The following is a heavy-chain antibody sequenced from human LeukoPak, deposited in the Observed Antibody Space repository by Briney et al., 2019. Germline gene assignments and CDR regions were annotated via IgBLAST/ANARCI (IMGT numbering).Heavy chain of an antibody. CDR1: GGTFSSYA. J-gene: IGHJ5*02. Sequence: SVKVSCKASGGTFSSYAISWVRQAPGQGLEWMGRIIPILGIANYAQKFQGRVTITADKSTSTAYMELSSLRSEDTAVYYCARDLPSSGYYYNWFDPWGQGTLVTVSS. D-gene: IGHD3-22*01. CDR2: IIPILGIA. CDR3: ARDLPSSGYYYNWFDP. V-gene: IGHV1-69*04.